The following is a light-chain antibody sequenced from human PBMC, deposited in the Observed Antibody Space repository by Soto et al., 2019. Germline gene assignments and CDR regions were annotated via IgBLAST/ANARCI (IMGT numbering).Light chain of an antibody. CDR3: QQCNSFPLT. Sequence: DIHITHSPSILSSSFVDRVTITCRASQDISHYLAWYQQKPGKAPKLLIYTASTLQSGVPSRFAGSGSGTEFTLTIGRLQPEDFATYYCQQCNSFPLTFGGGTKVDIK. CDR2: TAS. J-gene: IGKJ4*01. V-gene: IGKV1-9*01. CDR1: QDISHY.